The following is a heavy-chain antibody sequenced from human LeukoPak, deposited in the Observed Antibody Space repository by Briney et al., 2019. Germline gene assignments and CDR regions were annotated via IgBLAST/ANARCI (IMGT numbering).Heavy chain of an antibody. J-gene: IGHJ5*02. CDR2: INYSGTT. D-gene: IGHD3-10*01. Sequence: PSETLSLTRTVSGDSISSEYWTWIRQPPGQGLEWIAYINYSGTTNYNPSLKSRVTISMDTPKNQFSLNLSSVTAADTAVYYCSRFSFGRNWFDPWGQGTLVTVSS. V-gene: IGHV4-59*01. CDR3: SRFSFGRNWFDP. CDR1: GDSISSEY.